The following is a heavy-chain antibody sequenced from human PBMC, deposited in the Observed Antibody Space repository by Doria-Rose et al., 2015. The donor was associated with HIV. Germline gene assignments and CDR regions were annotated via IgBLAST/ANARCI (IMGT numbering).Heavy chain of an antibody. CDR3: ARIKSSRWYHKYYFDF. D-gene: IGHD6-13*01. V-gene: IGHV2-26*01. CDR2: IFSDDER. J-gene: IGHJ4*02. CDR1: GVSLSSPGMG. Sequence: QESGPVLVKPTETLMLTCTVSGVSLSSPGMGVSWIRQPPGKALEWLANIFSDDERSHKTSLKSRLSISRGTSKSQVVLTTTDMDPVDTATYYCARIKSSRWYHKYYFDFWGQGTLVIVSA.